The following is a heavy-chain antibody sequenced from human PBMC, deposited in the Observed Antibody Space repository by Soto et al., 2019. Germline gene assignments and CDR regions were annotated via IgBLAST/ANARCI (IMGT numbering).Heavy chain of an antibody. CDR1: GYTFTSYD. V-gene: IGHV1-8*01. J-gene: IGHJ4*02. Sequence: QVQLVQSGAEVKKPGASVKVSCKASGYTFTSYDINWVRQATGQGLEWMGWMNPNSGNTGNEQKFRGRVTMTRKTSIRTAYRELSRLRSEDTAGYYCARTLYGDNVDYWGQGTLVTVSS. CDR2: MNPNSGNT. D-gene: IGHD4-17*01. CDR3: ARTLYGDNVDY.